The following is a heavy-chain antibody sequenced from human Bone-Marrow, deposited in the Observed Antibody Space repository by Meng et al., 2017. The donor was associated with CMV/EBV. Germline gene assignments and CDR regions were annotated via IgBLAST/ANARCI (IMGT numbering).Heavy chain of an antibody. V-gene: IGHV3-21*01. D-gene: IGHD6-6*01. Sequence: GESLKISCAASGFTFSSYSMNWVRQAPGKGLEWVSSISSSSSYIYYADSVKGRFTISRDNSKNTLYLQMNSLRAEDTALYYCAKEDYSNSYYSDYWGQGKLVNVDS. CDR1: GFTFSSYS. CDR2: ISSSSSYI. CDR3: AKEDYSNSYYSDY. J-gene: IGHJ4*02.